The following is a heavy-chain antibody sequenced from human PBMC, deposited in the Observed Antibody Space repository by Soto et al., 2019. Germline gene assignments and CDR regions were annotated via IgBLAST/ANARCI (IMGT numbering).Heavy chain of an antibody. J-gene: IGHJ4*02. Sequence: EVQPVESGGGLVQPGGSLRVSCAASGFTFSRYWMYWVRQAQGKGLVWVSRINGDGDGTGYVDSVNGRFTISIYNANNTLYLQRNSLRAECTAVYYCAIGCGNISSYTLGYWGQGALVTV. CDR1: GFTFSRYW. CDR3: AIGCGNISSYTLGY. D-gene: IGHD5-12*01. CDR2: INGDGDGT. V-gene: IGHV3-74*01.